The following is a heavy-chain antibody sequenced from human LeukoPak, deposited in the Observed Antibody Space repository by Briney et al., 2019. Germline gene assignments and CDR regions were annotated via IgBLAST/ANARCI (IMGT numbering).Heavy chain of an antibody. Sequence: NPSETLSLTCAVYGGSFSGYYWSWIPQPPGKGLEWIGEINHSGSTNYNPSLKSRVTISVDTSKNQFSLKLSSVTAADTAVYYCARFEKLSSGYYFDYWGQGTLVTVSS. V-gene: IGHV4-34*01. CDR2: INHSGST. CDR3: ARFEKLSSGYYFDY. CDR1: GGSFSGYY. J-gene: IGHJ4*02. D-gene: IGHD3-22*01.